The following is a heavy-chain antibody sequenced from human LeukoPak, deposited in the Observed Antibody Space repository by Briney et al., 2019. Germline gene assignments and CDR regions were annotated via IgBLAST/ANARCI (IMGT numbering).Heavy chain of an antibody. J-gene: IGHJ4*02. CDR1: GYTFSSYP. D-gene: IGHD3-16*01. Sequence: VASVKVSFTASGYTFSSYPMIWVRQAPGQGLEWMGWIDTNTGNTSNAQGFTGRFVFSLDTSVSTTFLYINNLKADDTAVYYCARGGGARLRYPFDYWGQGTLVTVSS. CDR3: ARGGGARLRYPFDY. CDR2: IDTNTGNT. V-gene: IGHV7-4-1*02.